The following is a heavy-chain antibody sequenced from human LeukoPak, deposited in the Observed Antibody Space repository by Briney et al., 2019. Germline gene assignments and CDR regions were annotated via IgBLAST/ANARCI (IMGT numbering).Heavy chain of an antibody. CDR1: GGSFSTYY. D-gene: IGHD6-19*01. J-gene: IGHJ4*02. CDR3: ARTYSSGWYYFDY. V-gene: IGHV4-34*01. CDR2: INQSGST. Sequence: SETLSLTCAVYGGSFSTYYWSWIRQPPGKGLEWVGEINQSGSTNYNPSPKSRVTISVDTSKNQFSLKLSSVTAADTAVYYCARTYSSGWYYFDYWGQGTLVTVSS.